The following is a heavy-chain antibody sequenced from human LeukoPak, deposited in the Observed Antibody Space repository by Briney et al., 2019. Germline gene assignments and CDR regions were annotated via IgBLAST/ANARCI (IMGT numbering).Heavy chain of an antibody. D-gene: IGHD3-10*01. CDR1: GFTLSSYE. J-gene: IGHJ6*03. Sequence: PGGSLRLSCAASGFTLSSYEMNWVRQAPGKGLEWVSYISASGATIYYADSVKGRFTISRDNAKNSLYLQMNSLRVEDTAVYYCARKAGYYYMDVWGKGTTVTISS. V-gene: IGHV3-48*03. CDR3: ARKAGYYYMDV. CDR2: ISASGATI.